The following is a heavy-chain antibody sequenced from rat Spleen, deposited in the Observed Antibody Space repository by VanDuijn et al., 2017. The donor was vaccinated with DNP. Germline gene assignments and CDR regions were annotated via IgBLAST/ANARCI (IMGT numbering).Heavy chain of an antibody. CDR3: AKDGDNNRPFES. CDR2: INSGGGHA. CDR1: GFTFTGYW. V-gene: IGHV5-58*01. D-gene: IGHD1-10*01. Sequence: EVQLVETGGGLVQPGRSLKLSCVASGFTFTGYWMYWIRQAPGKGLEWIASINSGGGHAFYPDSVKGRFTISRDNSANIVYLQMNSLRSEDTATYFWAKDGDNNRPFESWGQGVMVTVSS. J-gene: IGHJ2*01.